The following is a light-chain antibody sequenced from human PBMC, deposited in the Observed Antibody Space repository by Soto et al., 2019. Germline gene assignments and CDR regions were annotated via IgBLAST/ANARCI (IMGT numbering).Light chain of an antibody. CDR2: DAS. CDR1: QSVRSW. CDR3: QQYDNYPLT. V-gene: IGKV1-5*01. J-gene: IGKJ4*01. Sequence: DIQMTQSPSTLSASVGDRVTITCRASQSVRSWLAWYQQKPGRAPKFLMYDASSLESGVPSRFRGSGSGTEFTLTISNLQPDDFETYYCQQYDNYPLTFGGGTKVDIK.